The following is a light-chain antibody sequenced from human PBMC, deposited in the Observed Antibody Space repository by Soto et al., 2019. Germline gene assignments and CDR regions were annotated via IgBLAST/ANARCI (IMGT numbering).Light chain of an antibody. V-gene: IGKV1-39*01. Sequence: DIQMTQSPSSLSASVGDRVTITCRASQTISNTLNWYQQRPGKPPNLLIYASSTLQSGVPPRFSGGGSGTEFTLTISSLQPEDFATYYCQQTYSTQITFGQGTRLEIK. CDR1: QTISNT. J-gene: IGKJ5*01. CDR2: ASS. CDR3: QQTYSTQIT.